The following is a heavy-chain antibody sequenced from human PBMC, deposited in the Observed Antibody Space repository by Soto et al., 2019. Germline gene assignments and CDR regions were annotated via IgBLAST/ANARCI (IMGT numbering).Heavy chain of an antibody. CDR2: IIPIFGTA. D-gene: IGHD1-26*01. CDR1: GGTFSSYA. V-gene: IGHV1-69*06. CDR3: ARGEWEPDNYYYCGMDV. J-gene: IGHJ6*02. Sequence: QVQQVQSGAEVKKPGSSVKVSCKASGGTFSSYAISWVRQAPGQGLEWMGGIIPIFGTANYAQKFQGRVTSTADKSTSTAYMELSSLRSEDTAVYYCARGEWEPDNYYYCGMDVWGQGTTVTVSS.